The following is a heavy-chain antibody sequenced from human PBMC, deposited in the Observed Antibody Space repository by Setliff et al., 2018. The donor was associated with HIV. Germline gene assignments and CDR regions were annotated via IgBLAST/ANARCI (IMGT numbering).Heavy chain of an antibody. Sequence: SETLSLTCAVYGASFSDHYWTWIRQPPGKGLEWSGEINHSGSTNSNPSLKSRVSTSIDTSKSQFSLNLTSVTAADTAVYYCARGRETRSGSYSSVYFDYWGQGTLVTVSS. CDR1: GASFSDHY. V-gene: IGHV4-34*01. CDR2: INHSGST. D-gene: IGHD1-26*01. CDR3: ARGRETRSGSYSSVYFDY. J-gene: IGHJ4*02.